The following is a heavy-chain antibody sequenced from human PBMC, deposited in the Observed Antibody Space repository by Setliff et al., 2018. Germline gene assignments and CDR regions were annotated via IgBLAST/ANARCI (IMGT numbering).Heavy chain of an antibody. CDR2: IPPSGST. CDR1: GASITSGGFY. J-gene: IGHJ4*02. Sequence: SETLSLTCSVSGASITSGGFYWTWIRQPAGKGLEWIGHIPPSGSTTYNPSLKSRVTISVDTSKNQFFLKLTSVTAADTAMYYCARDFPYFGGSGAFFYWGQGALVTVSS. V-gene: IGHV4-61*10. D-gene: IGHD3-10*01. CDR3: ARDFPYFGGSGAFFY.